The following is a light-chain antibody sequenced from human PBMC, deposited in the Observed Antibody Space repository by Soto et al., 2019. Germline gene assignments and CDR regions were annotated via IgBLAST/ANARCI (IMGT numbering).Light chain of an antibody. J-gene: IGKJ4*01. CDR2: DAS. CDR1: QSLSSY. CDR3: XQRSDWPLT. Sequence: EIVLTQSPATLSLSPGERATLSCRASQSLSSYLAWYQQRRGQAPRLLIYDASRRATGIPARFSGSGSGTDFTLSXXSLEPEDXXXXXXXQRSDWPLTFGGGTKVEIK. V-gene: IGKV3-11*01.